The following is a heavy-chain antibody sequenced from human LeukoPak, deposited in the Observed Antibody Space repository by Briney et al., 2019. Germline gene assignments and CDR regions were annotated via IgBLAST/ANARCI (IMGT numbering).Heavy chain of an antibody. CDR1: GGSISSSSYY. V-gene: IGHV4-39*07. Sequence: SETLSLTCTVSGGSISSSSYYWGWIRQPPGKGLEWIGSIYYSGSTYYNPSLKSRVTISVDTSKNQFSLKLSSVTAADTAVYYCARQLCSGGSCSYFDYWGQGILVTVSS. D-gene: IGHD2-15*01. CDR3: ARQLCSGGSCSYFDY. CDR2: IYYSGST. J-gene: IGHJ4*02.